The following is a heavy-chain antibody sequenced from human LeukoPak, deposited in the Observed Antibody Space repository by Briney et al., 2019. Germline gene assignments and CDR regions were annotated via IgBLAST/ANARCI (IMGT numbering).Heavy chain of an antibody. J-gene: IGHJ3*02. CDR3: ARGRTPRGFDI. D-gene: IGHD2-15*01. CDR2: IYHSGST. V-gene: IGHV4-30-2*01. CDR1: GGSISSGGYS. Sequence: SSETLSLTCAVSGGSISSGGYSWSWIRQPPGKGLEWIGYIYHSGSTNYNPSLKSRVTISVDTSKNQFSLKLSSVTAADTAVYYCARGRTPRGFDIWGQGTMVTVSS.